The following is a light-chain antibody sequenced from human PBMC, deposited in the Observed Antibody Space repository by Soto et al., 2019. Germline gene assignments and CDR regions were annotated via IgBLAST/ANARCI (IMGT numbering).Light chain of an antibody. J-gene: IGKJ4*01. V-gene: IGKV3-11*01. Sequence: EIVLTQSPATLSLSPGERATLSCRASQSVSSYLAWYQQKPGQAPRLLIYDASNRATGIPARFSGSGSGPDFTLTITSLEPEVFAVYYCQQRINWPSTFGGGTNVEIK. CDR3: QQRINWPST. CDR1: QSVSSY. CDR2: DAS.